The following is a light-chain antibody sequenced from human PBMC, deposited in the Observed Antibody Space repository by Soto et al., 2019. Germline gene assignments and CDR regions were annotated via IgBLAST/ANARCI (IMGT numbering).Light chain of an antibody. J-gene: IGKJ1*01. V-gene: IGKV2-30*01. CDR3: MQYTHSPRT. CDR2: KVS. CDR1: QSLVYSDGDTY. Sequence: DVVMTQSPLSQPVTLGQPASISCRSSQSLVYSDGDTYLNWFQQRPGQSPRRLIYKVSNRDSKVLDRFSCSVSFTEFTHKINRVEAEDVGVNYSMQYTHSPRTIGKGIKVGIK.